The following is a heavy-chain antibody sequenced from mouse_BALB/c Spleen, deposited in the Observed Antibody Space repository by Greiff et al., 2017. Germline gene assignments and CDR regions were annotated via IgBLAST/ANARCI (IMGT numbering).Heavy chain of an antibody. CDR2: IWRGGST. CDR3: AKNYYYGSSYGAMDY. Sequence: QVQLKESGPSLVQPSQSLSITCTVSGFSLTSYGVHWVRQSPGKGLEWLGVIWRGGSTDYNAAFMSRLSITKDNSKSQVFFKMNSLQADDTAIYYCAKNYYYGSSYGAMDYWGQGTSVTVSS. D-gene: IGHD1-1*01. CDR1: GFSLTSYG. V-gene: IGHV2-5-1*01. J-gene: IGHJ4*01.